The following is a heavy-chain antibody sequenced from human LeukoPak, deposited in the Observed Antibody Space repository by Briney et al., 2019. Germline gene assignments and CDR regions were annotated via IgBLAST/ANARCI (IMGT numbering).Heavy chain of an antibody. D-gene: IGHD5/OR15-5a*01. CDR1: GYTFTTYG. V-gene: IGHV1-18*01. CDR3: ARGKASQSTNYFDY. Sequence: ASVKVSCEASGYTFTTYGISWVRQAPGQGLEWMGWISAYNGNTNYAQKLQGRVTMTPDTSTSTAYMELRSLRSDDTAVYYCARGKASQSTNYFDYWGQGTLVTVSS. J-gene: IGHJ4*02. CDR2: ISAYNGNT.